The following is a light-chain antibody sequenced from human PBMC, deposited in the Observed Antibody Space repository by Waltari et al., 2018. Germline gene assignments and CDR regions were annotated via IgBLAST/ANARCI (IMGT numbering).Light chain of an antibody. Sequence: QSVLTQPPAASGTPGHGVPISCSGSSSHIGRTAVPRYHPLPGTAPKLLIYSNTQRPSGVPDRFSGSKSGTSASLAISGLQSEDEADYYCAAWDDSLNGVVFGGGTKLTVL. CDR2: SNT. CDR3: AAWDDSLNGVV. CDR1: SSHIGRTA. V-gene: IGLV1-44*01. J-gene: IGLJ2*01.